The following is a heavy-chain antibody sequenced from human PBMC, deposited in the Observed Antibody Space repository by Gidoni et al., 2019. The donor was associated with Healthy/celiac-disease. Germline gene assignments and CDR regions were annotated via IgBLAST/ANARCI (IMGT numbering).Heavy chain of an antibody. CDR1: AASISRYY. V-gene: IGHV4-4*07. CDR2: IYTSGST. Sequence: QVQLQESGPGLVKPSETLSPTCTVSAASISRYYWSWLRQPAGKGLEWIGRIYTSGSTNYNPSLKSRVTMSVDTSKNQFSLKLSSVTAADTAVYYCARDPRYSGSYDYFDYWGQGTLVTVSS. D-gene: IGHD1-26*01. J-gene: IGHJ4*02. CDR3: ARDPRYSGSYDYFDY.